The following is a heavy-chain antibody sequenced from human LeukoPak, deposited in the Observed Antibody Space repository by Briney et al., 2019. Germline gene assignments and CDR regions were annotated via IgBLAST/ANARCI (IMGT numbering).Heavy chain of an antibody. J-gene: IGHJ3*02. CDR2: NYYSGST. Sequence: SETLSLTCTVSGGSISSYYWSWIRQPPGKGLEWIGYNYYSGSTNYNPSLKSRVTISVDTSKNQFSLKLSSVTAADTAVYYCARYSPYYDSSGYAFDIWGQGTMVTVSS. V-gene: IGHV4-59*01. CDR3: ARYSPYYDSSGYAFDI. CDR1: GGSISSYY. D-gene: IGHD3-22*01.